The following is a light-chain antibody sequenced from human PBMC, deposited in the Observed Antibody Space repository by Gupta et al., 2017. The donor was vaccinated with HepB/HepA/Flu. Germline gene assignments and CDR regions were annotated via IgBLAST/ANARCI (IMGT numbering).Light chain of an antibody. CDR3: YARDSRLNAVV. J-gene: IGLJ3*02. V-gene: IGLV10-54*04. CDR1: TNNIGDQG. Sequence: QPGLTQPLSLSKGLRQTATLTCTGNTNNIGDQGAAWLQQHQGHPPKLLSFSNNNRPSGIPERFSASRSGNTASLTITGAQAEEEADYYCYARDSRLNAVVFGGGTRLTVL. CDR2: SNN.